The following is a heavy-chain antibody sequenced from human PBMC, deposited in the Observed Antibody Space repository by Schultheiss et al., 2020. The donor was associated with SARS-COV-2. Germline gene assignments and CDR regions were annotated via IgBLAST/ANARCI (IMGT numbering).Heavy chain of an antibody. D-gene: IGHD2-2*01. CDR3: AREGVPGYYFDY. Sequence: GGSLRLSCAASGFTFSDYYMSWIRQAPGKGLEWVSSISSSSSYVYYLDSVKGRFTISRDNAKNSLYLQMNSLRAEDTAVYYCAREGVPGYYFDYWGQGTLVTVSS. CDR1: GFTFSDYY. CDR2: ISSSSSYV. J-gene: IGHJ4*02. V-gene: IGHV3-11*05.